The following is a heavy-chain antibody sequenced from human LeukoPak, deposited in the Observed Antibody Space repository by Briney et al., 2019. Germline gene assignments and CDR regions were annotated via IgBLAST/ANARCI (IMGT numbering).Heavy chain of an antibody. V-gene: IGHV3-15*01. CDR2: IKAKAHGGTT. CDR1: GFTFINAW. D-gene: IGHD1-26*01. CDR3: TTDGVGIEGATFDY. Sequence: GGSLRLSCAASGFTFINAWMAWVRQAPGRGLEWVGRIKAKAHGGTTDYAAPVKGRFTISRDDSKNTLYLQMNSLKTEDTAVYYCTTDGVGIEGATFDYWGQGTLVTVSS. J-gene: IGHJ4*02.